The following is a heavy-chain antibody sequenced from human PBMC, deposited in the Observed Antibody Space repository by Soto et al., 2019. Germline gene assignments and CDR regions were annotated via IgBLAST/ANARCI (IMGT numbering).Heavy chain of an antibody. CDR2: IYYSGST. CDR3: ARSKVGWFDP. D-gene: IGHD1-26*01. Sequence: SETLSLTCTVSGGSISSSSYYWGWIRQPPGKGLEWIGSIYYSGSTYYNPSLKSRVTISVDTSKNQFSLKLSSVTAADTAVYYCARSKVGWFDPWGQGTLVTVSS. V-gene: IGHV4-39*01. CDR1: GGSISSSSYY. J-gene: IGHJ5*02.